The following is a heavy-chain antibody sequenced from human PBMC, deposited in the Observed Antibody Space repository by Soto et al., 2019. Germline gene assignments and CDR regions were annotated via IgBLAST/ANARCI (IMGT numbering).Heavy chain of an antibody. V-gene: IGHV6-1*01. Sequence: PSQTLSLTRAISGDGVSSNSAAWHWIRQSPSRGLEWLGRTYYRSKWYNDYAVSVKGRITINPDTSKNQFSLQLNSVTPEDTAVYYCARGGYYSGWHWGQGGLVTVSS. D-gene: IGHD6-19*01. CDR2: TYYRSKWYN. CDR1: GDGVSSNSAA. CDR3: ARGGYYSGWH. J-gene: IGHJ4*02.